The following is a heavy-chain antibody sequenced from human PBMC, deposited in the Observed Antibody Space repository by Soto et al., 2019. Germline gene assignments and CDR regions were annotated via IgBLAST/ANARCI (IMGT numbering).Heavy chain of an antibody. J-gene: IGHJ4*02. Sequence: QVQLVQSGAEVKKPGSSVKVSCKASGGTFSSFAISWVRQAPGQGLEWMARIIPIFDTANYAQKFQGRVTITADESTSTAYMELSSRRSEDTAVYYCVGYYYNTRGYYYDYWGQGTLVTVSS. CDR2: IIPIFDTA. CDR1: GGTFSSFA. V-gene: IGHV1-69*18. CDR3: VGYYYNTRGYYYDY. D-gene: IGHD3-22*01.